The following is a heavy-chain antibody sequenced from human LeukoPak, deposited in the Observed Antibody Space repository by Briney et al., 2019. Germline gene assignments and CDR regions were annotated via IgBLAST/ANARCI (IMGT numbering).Heavy chain of an antibody. CDR3: ARDRQQLVRREHDAFDI. D-gene: IGHD6-13*01. J-gene: IGHJ3*02. V-gene: IGHV3-33*01. CDR2: IWYDGSNK. CDR1: GFTFSSYG. Sequence: QSGGSLRLSCAASGFTFSSYGMHWVRQAPGKGLEWVAVIWYDGSNKYYADSVKGRFTISRDNSKNTLYLQMNSLRAEDTAVYYCARDRQQLVRREHDAFDIWGQGTMVTVSS.